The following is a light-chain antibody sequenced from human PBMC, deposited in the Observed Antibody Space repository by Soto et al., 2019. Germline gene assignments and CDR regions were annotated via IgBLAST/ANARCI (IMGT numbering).Light chain of an antibody. CDR1: QSTSNW. CDR2: AAS. CDR3: QQLNSYPIT. J-gene: IGKJ5*01. V-gene: IGKV1-5*01. Sequence: DIVLLTCRARQSTSNWLAWYQQKAGKAPKLLIYAASTLQSGVPSRFSGSGSGTDFTLTISSLQPEDFATYYCQQLNSYPITFGQGTRLEIK.